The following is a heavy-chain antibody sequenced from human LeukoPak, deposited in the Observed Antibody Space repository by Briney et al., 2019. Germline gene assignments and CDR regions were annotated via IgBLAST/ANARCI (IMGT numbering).Heavy chain of an antibody. Sequence: SQTLPLTCVISGDSVASNSTACNWIRQSPSRGLEWLGMTYYRSKWYNDYALSMKSRITINPDTSKNQFSLQLNSVTPEDTAVYYCARGGQGDGYSADEAFDFWGQGTMVTVS. J-gene: IGHJ3*01. CDR1: GDSVASNSTA. CDR3: ARGGQGDGYSADEAFDF. D-gene: IGHD5-24*01. V-gene: IGHV6-1*01. CDR2: TYYRSKWYN.